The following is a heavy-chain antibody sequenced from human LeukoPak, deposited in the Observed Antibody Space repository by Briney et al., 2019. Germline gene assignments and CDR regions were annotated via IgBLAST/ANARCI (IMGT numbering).Heavy chain of an antibody. CDR1: GYTFTGYY. Sequence: ASVKVSCKASGYTFTGYYMHWVRQAPGQGLEWMGWINPNGGGTNYAQKFQGRVTMTRDTSISTAYMELSRLRSDDTAVYYCARDGGEYSSSWYRDYYYMDVWGKGTTVTVSS. V-gene: IGHV1-2*02. D-gene: IGHD6-13*01. J-gene: IGHJ6*03. CDR2: INPNGGGT. CDR3: ARDGGEYSSSWYRDYYYMDV.